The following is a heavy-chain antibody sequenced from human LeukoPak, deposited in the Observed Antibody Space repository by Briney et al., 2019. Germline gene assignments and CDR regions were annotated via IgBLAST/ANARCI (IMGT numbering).Heavy chain of an antibody. D-gene: IGHD6-13*01. V-gene: IGHV4-59*12. CDR1: GGSISSYY. CDR3: ARGVYIAAAQYGY. J-gene: IGHJ4*02. Sequence: PSETLSLTCTVSGGSISSYYWSGLREPPGRGVEWIGYIYYSGTTNYTPSLKSRVTISVDKSKNQFSLKLSSVTAADTAVYYCARGVYIAAAQYGYWGQGTLVTVSS. CDR2: IYYSGTT.